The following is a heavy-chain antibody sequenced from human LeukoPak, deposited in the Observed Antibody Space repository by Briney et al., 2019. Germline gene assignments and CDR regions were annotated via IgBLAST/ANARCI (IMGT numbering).Heavy chain of an antibody. D-gene: IGHD3-10*01. Sequence: ASVKVSCKVSGYTLTELSMHWVRQAPGKGLEWMGGFDPEDGETMYAQKFQGRVTMTEDTSTDTAYMELSSLRSEDTAMYYCATNQTPYYYGSGSYYQYWGQGTLVTVSS. CDR1: GYTLTELS. J-gene: IGHJ4*02. V-gene: IGHV1-24*01. CDR2: FDPEDGET. CDR3: ATNQTPYYYGSGSYYQY.